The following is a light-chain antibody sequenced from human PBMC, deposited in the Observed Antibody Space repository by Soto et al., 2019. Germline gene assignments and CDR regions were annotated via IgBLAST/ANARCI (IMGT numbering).Light chain of an antibody. Sequence: QSALTQPPSASGTPGQRVTISCSGSSSNIGSNYVYWYQQLPGTAPKLLIYRNNQRPSGVPDRFSGSKSGTSASLAISGLRSDDEADYYWADWDDSLSGPVFGGGTQLTVL. CDR1: SSNIGSNY. J-gene: IGLJ7*01. V-gene: IGLV1-47*01. CDR3: ADWDDSLSGPV. CDR2: RNN.